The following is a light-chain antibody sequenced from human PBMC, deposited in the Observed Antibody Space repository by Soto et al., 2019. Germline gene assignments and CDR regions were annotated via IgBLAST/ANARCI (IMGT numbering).Light chain of an antibody. J-gene: IGLJ7*01. V-gene: IGLV2-8*01. CDR2: EVS. Sequence: QSALTQPPSASGSPGQSVTISCTGTSSDVGGYNYVSWYQQHPGKAPKLMIYEVSKRPSGVPDRFSGSKSGNTASLTVSGLQAENEADYYCSSYAGRNNFVFGVGPQLDVL. CDR3: SSYAGRNNFV. CDR1: SSDVGGYNY.